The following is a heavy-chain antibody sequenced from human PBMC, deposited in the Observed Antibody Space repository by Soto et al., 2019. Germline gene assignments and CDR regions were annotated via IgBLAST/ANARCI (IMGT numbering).Heavy chain of an antibody. J-gene: IGHJ4*02. CDR2: ISQSGTA. D-gene: IGHD2-15*01. CDR3: ARHGGRFFDY. V-gene: IGHV4-4*02. Sequence: QVQLQASGPGRVKPSEPLSLTSAVSGGSVSSRNCWSWVRQPPGKGLEGIGQISQSGTANYNPSLRSRVTIAADKSNNQFSLILRSVTAADTAVYFCARHGGRFFDYWGQGILVTVPS. CDR1: GGSVSSRNC.